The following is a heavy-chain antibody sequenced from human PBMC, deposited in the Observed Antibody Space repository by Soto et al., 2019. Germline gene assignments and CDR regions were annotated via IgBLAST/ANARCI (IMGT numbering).Heavy chain of an antibody. CDR3: ARDLEFGDGNISHLDY. V-gene: IGHV1-69*13. D-gene: IGHD3-10*01. J-gene: IGHJ4*02. CDR1: GGTFRNHV. Sequence: SVKVSCKASGGTFRNHVFNWVRQAPGQGLEWMGGIIPIIGTPNYAQKFQGRVTITADASTSTVYLEVSSLRSQDTAVYYCARDLEFGDGNISHLDYWGQGTLVTVSS. CDR2: IIPIIGTP.